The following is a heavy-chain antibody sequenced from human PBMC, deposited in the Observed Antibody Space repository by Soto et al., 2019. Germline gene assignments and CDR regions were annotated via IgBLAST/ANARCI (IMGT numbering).Heavy chain of an antibody. CDR1: GGTFSSYA. CDR2: IIPIFGTA. J-gene: IGHJ6*02. D-gene: IGHD3-10*01. CDR3: ARSAYYGSGLGRYYYYYGMDV. V-gene: IGHV1-69*06. Sequence: QVQLVQSGAEVKKPGSSVKVSCKASGGTFSSYAISWVRQAPGQGIEWMGGIIPIFGTANYAQKFQGRVTITADKSTSTAYMELSSLRSEDTAVYYCARSAYYGSGLGRYYYYYGMDVWGQGTTVTVSS.